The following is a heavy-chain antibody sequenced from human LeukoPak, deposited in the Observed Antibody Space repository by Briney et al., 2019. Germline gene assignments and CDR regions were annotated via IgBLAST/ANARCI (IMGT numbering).Heavy chain of an antibody. CDR3: ARGGIQVSGIDEFDY. J-gene: IGHJ4*02. CDR2: IGIRGDT. CDR1: GFTFIDYD. D-gene: IGHD6-19*01. V-gene: IGHV3-13*01. Sequence: GGSLRLSCAASGFTFIDYDMHWVRQVIGKGLEWVSAIGIRGDTHYSGSVKGRFTISREIAESSLYLQMNSLRAEDTAVYYCARGGIQVSGIDEFDYWGQGTLVTVSS.